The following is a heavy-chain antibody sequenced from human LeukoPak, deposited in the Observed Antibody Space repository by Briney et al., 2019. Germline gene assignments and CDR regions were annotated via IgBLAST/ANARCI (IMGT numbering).Heavy chain of an antibody. CDR3: ARPEYSSSWYDYFDY. D-gene: IGHD6-13*01. CDR1: GFTFNSYA. CDR2: ISYDGSNK. V-gene: IGHV3-30-3*01. J-gene: IGHJ4*02. Sequence: PGGSLRLSCAASGFTFNSYAMHWVRQAPGKGLEWVAVISYDGSNKYYADSVKGRFTISRDNSKNTLYLQMNSLRAEDTAVYYCARPEYSSSWYDYFDYWGQGTLVTVSS.